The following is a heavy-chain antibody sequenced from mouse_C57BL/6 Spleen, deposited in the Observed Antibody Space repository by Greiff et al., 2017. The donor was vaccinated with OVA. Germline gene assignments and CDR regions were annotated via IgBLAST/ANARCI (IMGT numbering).Heavy chain of an antibody. V-gene: IGHV1-39*01. CDR2: INPNYGTT. Sequence: VQLKQSGPELVKPGASVKISCKASGYSFPDYNMNWVEPSNGKSLEWVGVINPNYGTTSYNQKFKGKATLTVDQSSSTAYMQLNSLTSEDSAVYYCASTGTGYFDYWGQGTTLTVSS. J-gene: IGHJ2*01. CDR3: ASTGTGYFDY. CDR1: GYSFPDYN. D-gene: IGHD4-1*02.